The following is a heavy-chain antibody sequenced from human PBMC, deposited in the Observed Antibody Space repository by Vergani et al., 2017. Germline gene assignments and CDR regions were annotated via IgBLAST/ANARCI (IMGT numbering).Heavy chain of an antibody. Sequence: VQLQQWGGGLLKPSETLSLTCVVNGGSFTSYHWTWIRQSPGEGLEWVGDIDHTGRPDYNPSLKSRLTMSVDKSRNRFSLTLNSVTATDTAIYFCARVNTETNGHLYYYYYMDVWGQGTAVTVS. CDR3: ARVNTETNGHLYYYYYMDV. CDR2: IDHTGRP. D-gene: IGHD4-11*01. V-gene: IGHV4-34*01. CDR1: GGSFTSYH. J-gene: IGHJ6*03.